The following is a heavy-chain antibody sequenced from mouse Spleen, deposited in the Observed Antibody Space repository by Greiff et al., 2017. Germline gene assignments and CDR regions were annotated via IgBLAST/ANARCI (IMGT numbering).Heavy chain of an antibody. J-gene: IGHJ3*01. V-gene: IGHV1-74*01. CDR2: IHPSDSET. CDR1: GYSFTSYW. D-gene: IGHD2-4*01. Sequence: VQLQQPGAALVRPGASVKLSCKASGYSFTSYWMNWVKQRPGQGLEWIGMIHPSDSETRLNQKFKDTATLTVDKSSSTAYMQLSSPTSEDSAVYYCAREYDYDRPSWFAYWGQGTLVTVSA. CDR3: AREYDYDRPSWFAY.